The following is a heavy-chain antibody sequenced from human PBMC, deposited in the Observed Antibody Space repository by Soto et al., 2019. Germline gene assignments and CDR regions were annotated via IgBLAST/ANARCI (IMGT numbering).Heavy chain of an antibody. CDR3: AKDRGSGSYAANYYYYGMDV. V-gene: IGHV3-9*01. CDR1: GFTFDDYA. D-gene: IGHD3-10*01. CDR2: INWNSGSI. J-gene: IGHJ6*02. Sequence: PGGSLRLSCAASGFTFDDYARHWVRQAPGKGLEWVSGINWNSGSIGYADSVKGRFTISRDNAKTSLYLQMNSLRAEDTALYYCAKDRGSGSYAANYYYYGMDVWGQGTTVTVSS.